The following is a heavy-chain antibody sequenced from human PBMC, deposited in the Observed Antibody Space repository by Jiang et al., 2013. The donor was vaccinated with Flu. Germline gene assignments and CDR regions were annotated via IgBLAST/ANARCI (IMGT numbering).Heavy chain of an antibody. Sequence: GPGLVKPSETLSLTCSVSGGSISSSNYYWGWIRQPPGKGLEWIGSIDYSGSTNYNPSLKSRVTISVDTSKNQFSLKLSSVTAADTAVYYCAREEYYYDSSAYYWTSAFDIWGQGTMVTVSS. D-gene: IGHD3-22*01. V-gene: IGHV4-39*02. CDR2: IDYSGST. CDR1: GGSISSSNYY. CDR3: AREEYYYDSSAYYWTSAFDI. J-gene: IGHJ3*02.